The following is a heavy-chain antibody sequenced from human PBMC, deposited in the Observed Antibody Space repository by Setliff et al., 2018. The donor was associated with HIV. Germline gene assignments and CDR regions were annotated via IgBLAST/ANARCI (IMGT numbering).Heavy chain of an antibody. CDR1: GDSVSSYY. V-gene: IGHV4-59*02. J-gene: IGHJ6*03. CDR3: ARGLGRGSSEYYYYYYYMDV. D-gene: IGHD2-2*01. Sequence: PSETLSLTCAVSGDSVSSYYWTWIRQPPGKGLEWIGYFYYSGGTRYNPSLESRVTISVDMSKNHFSLKLSSATAADTAVYYCARGLGRGSSEYYYYYYYMDVWGKGTTVTVSS. CDR2: FYYSGGT.